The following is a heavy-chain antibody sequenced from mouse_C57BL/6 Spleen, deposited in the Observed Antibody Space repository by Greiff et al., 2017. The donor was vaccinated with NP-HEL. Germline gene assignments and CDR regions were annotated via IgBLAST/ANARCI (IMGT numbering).Heavy chain of an antibody. CDR2: ISYDGSN. CDR1: GYSITSGYY. D-gene: IGHD2-1*01. J-gene: IGHJ2*01. Sequence: VQLQQSGPGLVKPSQSLSLTCSVTGYSITSGYYWNWIRQFPGNKLEWMGYISYDGSNNYNPSLKNRISITRDTSKNQFFLKLNSVTTEDTATYYCARDQGNPYYFDYWGQGTTLTVSS. CDR3: ARDQGNPYYFDY. V-gene: IGHV3-6*01.